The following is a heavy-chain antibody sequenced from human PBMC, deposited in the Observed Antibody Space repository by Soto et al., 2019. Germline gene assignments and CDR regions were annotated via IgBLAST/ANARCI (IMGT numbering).Heavy chain of an antibody. CDR1: GFTFIDYA. J-gene: IGHJ4*02. CDR3: AKGVTFGGILDS. CDR2: ISTAGNST. V-gene: IGHV3-23*01. Sequence: EVQLLDSGGGLVQPGGSLRLSCAASGFTFIDYAMSWVRQAPGKGLEWVATISTAGNSTFSADSVNGRFTISREDAKNTLYLQMNSRRVEDTAFYFCAKGVTFGGILDSWGRGPLVTISS. D-gene: IGHD3-10*01.